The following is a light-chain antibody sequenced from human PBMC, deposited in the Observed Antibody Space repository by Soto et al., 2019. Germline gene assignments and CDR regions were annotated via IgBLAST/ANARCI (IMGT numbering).Light chain of an antibody. V-gene: IGKV3-15*01. CDR2: GAS. CDR3: QQYSNWPSWT. Sequence: EKVMTQSPATLSMSPGERATLSCRASQSVSSFLAWYQQKPGQAPRLLIYGASTRATGIPARFSGGGSGTEFTLTISSLQSEDFAVYYCQQYSNWPSWTFGQGTKVDI. J-gene: IGKJ1*01. CDR1: QSVSSF.